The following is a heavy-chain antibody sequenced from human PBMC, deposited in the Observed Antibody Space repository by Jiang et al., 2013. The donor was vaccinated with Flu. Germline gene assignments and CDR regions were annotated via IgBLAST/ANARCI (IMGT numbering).Heavy chain of an antibody. D-gene: IGHD4-17*01. Sequence: LLESGGGLVQPGGSLRLSCAASGFTFSNYEMNWVRQAPGRGLEWISYISASGSTVYYADSVKGRFTISRDNAKNSLYLQMNSMRAEDMALYYCARDNDGDYYFDYWGQGTLATVSS. CDR1: GFTFSNYE. CDR3: ARDNDGDYYFDY. V-gene: IGHV3-48*03. CDR2: ISASGSTV. J-gene: IGHJ4*02.